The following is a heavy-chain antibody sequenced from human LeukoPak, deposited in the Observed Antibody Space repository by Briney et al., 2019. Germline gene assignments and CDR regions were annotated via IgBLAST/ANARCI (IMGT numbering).Heavy chain of an antibody. J-gene: IGHJ4*02. CDR2: IKYDGSAT. V-gene: IGHV3-74*01. D-gene: IGHD3-3*01. CDR3: VSGSLQSGYNFDY. CDR1: GFTFGNYW. Sequence: GGSLRLSCAASGFTFGNYWMYWIRQVPGKGLVWVSHIKYDGSATNYADSVKGRFTISRDNAKNTLYLQMNSLRAEDTAVYYCVSGSLQSGYNFDYWGQGALVTVSS.